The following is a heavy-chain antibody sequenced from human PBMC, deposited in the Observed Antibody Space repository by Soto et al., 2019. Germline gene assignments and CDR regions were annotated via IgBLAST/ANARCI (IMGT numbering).Heavy chain of an antibody. CDR1: GFTFSSYA. CDR3: AKNSGFRGYDYVWGSYRQPTYFDY. V-gene: IGHV3-23*01. D-gene: IGHD3-16*02. Sequence: GGSLRLSCAASGFTFSSYAMSWVRQAPGKGLEWVSAISGSGGSTSYADSVKGRFTISRDNSKNTRYLQMTSLRAEDTAVYYCAKNSGFRGYDYVWGSYRQPTYFDYWGQGTLVTVSS. J-gene: IGHJ4*02. CDR2: ISGSGGST.